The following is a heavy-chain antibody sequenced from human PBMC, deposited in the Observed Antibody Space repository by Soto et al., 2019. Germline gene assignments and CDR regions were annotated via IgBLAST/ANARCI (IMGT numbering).Heavy chain of an antibody. CDR2: IIPILGIA. CDR1: GGTFSSYT. V-gene: IGHV1-69*02. CDR3: ATSSMVRGGADWFDP. J-gene: IGHJ5*02. D-gene: IGHD3-10*01. Sequence: QVQLVQSGAEVKKPGSSVKVSCKASGGTFSSYTISWVRQAPGQGLEWMGRIIPILGIANYAQKFQGRVTITADKSTSTAYMELSSLRSEDTAVYYCATSSMVRGGADWFDPWGQGTLVTVSS.